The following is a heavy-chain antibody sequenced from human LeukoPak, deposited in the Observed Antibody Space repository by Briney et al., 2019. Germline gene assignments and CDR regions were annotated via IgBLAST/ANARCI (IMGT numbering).Heavy chain of an antibody. J-gene: IGHJ4*02. CDR1: GFTFSSYS. CDR2: ISSSSSYI. CDR3: ARDFHSGVRGVILKYFDY. V-gene: IGHV3-21*01. Sequence: GGSLRLSCAASGFTFSSYSMNWVRQAPGEGLEWVSSISSSSSYIYYADSAKGRFTITRDNAKNSLYLQMNSLRAEDTAVYYCARDFHSGVRGVILKYFDYWGQGTLVTVSS. D-gene: IGHD3-10*01.